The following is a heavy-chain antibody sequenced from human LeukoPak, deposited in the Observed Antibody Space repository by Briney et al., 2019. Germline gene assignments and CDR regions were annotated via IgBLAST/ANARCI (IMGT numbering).Heavy chain of an antibody. Sequence: ASVKVSFTAFGYTFTGYYMHWVWHAPGQGLGLVGWRNPNSGGRNYAKQFQGRGTMTRDTSMSTAYMDMSRLRSDDTAVYYCAREWGMITFGGVDFDYWGQGTLVTVSS. CDR2: RNPNSGGR. CDR1: GYTFTGYY. J-gene: IGHJ4*02. V-gene: IGHV1-2*02. CDR3: AREWGMITFGGVDFDY. D-gene: IGHD3-16*01.